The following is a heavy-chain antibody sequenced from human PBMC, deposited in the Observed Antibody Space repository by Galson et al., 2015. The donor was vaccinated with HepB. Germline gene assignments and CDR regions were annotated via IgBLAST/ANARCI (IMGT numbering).Heavy chain of an antibody. CDR1: GFSFSSYV. CDR3: AKGNSNAFYYYMDV. CDR2: ISGGGST. Sequence: SLRLSCAASGFSFSSYVMSWVRQDPGKGLEWVSAISGGGSTFYAESVKGRFTISRDNSKNTLYLQTNSLRADDAAVYYCAKGNSNAFYYYMDVWGKGTTVTVSS. V-gene: IGHV3-23*01. D-gene: IGHD1/OR15-1a*01. J-gene: IGHJ6*03.